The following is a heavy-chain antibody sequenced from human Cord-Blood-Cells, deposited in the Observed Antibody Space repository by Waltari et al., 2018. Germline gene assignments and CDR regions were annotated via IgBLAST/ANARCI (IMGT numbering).Heavy chain of an antibody. V-gene: IGHV4-59*01. CDR1: GGSISSYY. CDR3: ARGPYSSGWYFDY. D-gene: IGHD6-19*01. Sequence: QVQLQESGPGLVKPSETLSLTCTVSGGSISSYYWSWIRQPPGKVLEWIGYIYYSGSTNYNPSLKSRVTISVDTSKNQFSLKLSSVTAADTAVYYCARGPYSSGWYFDYWGQGTLVTVSS. J-gene: IGHJ4*02. CDR2: IYYSGST.